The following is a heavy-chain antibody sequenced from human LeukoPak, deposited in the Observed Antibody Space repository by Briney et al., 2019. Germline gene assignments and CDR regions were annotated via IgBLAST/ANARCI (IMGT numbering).Heavy chain of an antibody. CDR1: GGSFSGFY. J-gene: IGHJ4*02. D-gene: IGHD5-18*01. V-gene: IGHV4-34*01. CDR2: TNHSGST. Sequence: SETLSLTSAVYGGSFSGFYWSWIPQPPGKGLEWIGETNHSGSTNYNPSLKSRVTISVDTSKNQFSLKLSSVTAADTAVYYCARDPAGGYSYDYGHYFDYWGQGTLVTVSS. CDR3: ARDPAGGYSYDYGHYFDY.